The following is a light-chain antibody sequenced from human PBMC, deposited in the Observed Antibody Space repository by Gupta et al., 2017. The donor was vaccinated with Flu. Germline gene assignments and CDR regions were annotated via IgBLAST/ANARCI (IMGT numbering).Light chain of an antibody. J-gene: IGLJ3*02. Sequence: QSPLTQPAPVSGSPVQSITISRTGTSSDVGHYNYVSWYQQHPGKDPKLMIYEVTDRPSGVSNRFSGSKSGNTASLTXSXLQAEDXADYFCASYTTTSTWVFGGGTKLTVL. V-gene: IGLV2-14*01. CDR3: ASYTTTSTWV. CDR2: EVT. CDR1: SSDVGHYNY.